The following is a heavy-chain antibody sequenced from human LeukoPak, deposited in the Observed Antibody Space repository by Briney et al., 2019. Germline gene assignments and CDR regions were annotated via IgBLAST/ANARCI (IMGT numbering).Heavy chain of an antibody. J-gene: IGHJ3*02. CDR1: GGTFSNYA. CDR2: IIPIFGTA. D-gene: IGHD2-15*01. Sequence: SVKVSCKASGGTFSNYAINWVRQAPGQGLEWMGGIIPIFGTANYAQKFQGRVTITADESTSTAYMELSSLRSEDTAVYCCARHCSGGNCYGVADIWGQGTVVTVSS. CDR3: ARHCSGGNCYGVADI. V-gene: IGHV1-69*13.